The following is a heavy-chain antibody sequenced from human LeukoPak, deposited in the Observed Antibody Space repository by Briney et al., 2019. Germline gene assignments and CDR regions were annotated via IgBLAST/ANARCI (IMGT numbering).Heavy chain of an antibody. CDR1: GFTVSSNY. Sequence: GGSLRLSCAASGFTVSSNYMSWVRQAPGKGLEWVSVIYSGGSTYYADSVKGRFTISRDNSKNTLHLQMNSLRAEDTAVYYCAREHPLLRYFDYWGQGTLVTVSS. D-gene: IGHD2-21*02. CDR2: IYSGGST. CDR3: AREHPLLRYFDY. V-gene: IGHV3-53*01. J-gene: IGHJ4*02.